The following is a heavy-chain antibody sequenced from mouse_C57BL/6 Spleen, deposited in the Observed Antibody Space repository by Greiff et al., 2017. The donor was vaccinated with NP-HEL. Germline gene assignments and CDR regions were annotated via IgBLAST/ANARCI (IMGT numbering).Heavy chain of an antibody. V-gene: IGHV1-18*01. D-gene: IGHD4-1*01. Sequence: EVQLQQSGPELVKPGASVKIPCKASGYTFTDYNMDWVKQSHGKSLEWIGDINPNNGGTIYNQKFKGKATLTVDKSSSTAYMELRSLTSEDTAVYYCARRGAGTFAYWGQGTLVTVSA. J-gene: IGHJ3*01. CDR2: INPNNGGT. CDR3: ARRGAGTFAY. CDR1: GYTFTDYN.